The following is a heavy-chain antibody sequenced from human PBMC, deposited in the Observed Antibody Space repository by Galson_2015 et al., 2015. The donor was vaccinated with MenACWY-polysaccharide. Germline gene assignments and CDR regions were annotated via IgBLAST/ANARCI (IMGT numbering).Heavy chain of an antibody. CDR3: AKDSTDFWSVAGRFDH. Sequence: SLRLSCAASGFTFSSYAMNWVRQAPGKGLEWVSAISSSGTNTYYADSVKGRFTISRDNSKNTLYLQMNSLRAEDTAVYYCAKDSTDFWSVAGRFDHWGQGTLVTVSS. V-gene: IGHV3-23*01. D-gene: IGHD3-3*01. CDR2: ISSSGTNT. J-gene: IGHJ5*02. CDR1: GFTFSSYA.